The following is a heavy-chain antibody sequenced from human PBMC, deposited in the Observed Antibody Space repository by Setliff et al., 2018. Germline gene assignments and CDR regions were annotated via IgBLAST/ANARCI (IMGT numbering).Heavy chain of an antibody. J-gene: IGHJ4*02. D-gene: IGHD6-19*01. CDR2: IHHSGKA. CDR1: GFSISSGYY. V-gene: IGHV4-38-2*01. CDR3: ARGRAGHSGH. Sequence: SETLSLTCAVSGFSISSGYYWGWIRQPPGKGLEWIVNIHHSGKAYYNPSLKSRVTISVDTSKNQFSLKLSSVTAADTAVYYCARGRAGHSGHWGQGALGTVS.